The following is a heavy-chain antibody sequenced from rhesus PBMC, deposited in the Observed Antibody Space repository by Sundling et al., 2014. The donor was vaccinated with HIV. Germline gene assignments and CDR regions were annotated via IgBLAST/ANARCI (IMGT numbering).Heavy chain of an antibody. CDR1: GGSISSYW. V-gene: IGHV4-80*01. D-gene: IGHD1-1*01. CDR2: IYGSSGST. J-gene: IGHJ6*01. CDR3: AMEGRTWNYGYGLDS. Sequence: QVQLQESGPGLVKPSETLSLTCTVSGGSISSYWWSWIRQSPGKGLEWIGSIYGSSGSTYYNSSLKNRVTISKDASKNQFSLKLSSVTAADTAVYYCAMEGRTWNYGYGLDSWGQGVVVTVSS.